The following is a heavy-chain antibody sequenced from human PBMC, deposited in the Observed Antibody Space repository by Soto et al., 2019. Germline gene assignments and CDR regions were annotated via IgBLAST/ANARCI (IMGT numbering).Heavy chain of an antibody. CDR3: ARDPYGGFSGGAYYYYALDV. CDR2: ISNNGNT. CDR1: GDSLSNFY. Sequence: SETLSLTCTVSGDSLSNFYWSWIRQPPGKGLEWIGCISNNGNTYSIASLGSRVTISMDTSRAQLSLKLTSVTAADAATYYCARDPYGGFSGGAYYYYALDVWGRGTTVTVSS. J-gene: IGHJ6*02. D-gene: IGHD2-15*01. V-gene: IGHV4-59*01.